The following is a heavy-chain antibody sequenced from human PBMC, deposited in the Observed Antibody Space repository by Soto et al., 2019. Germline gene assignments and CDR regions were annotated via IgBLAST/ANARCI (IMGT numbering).Heavy chain of an antibody. J-gene: IGHJ4*02. D-gene: IGHD1-26*01. Sequence: QVQPVESGGGVVQPGTSLRLSCEASGFAFNKFGMHWVRQAPGKGLEWVAFISYDGRYQYYADSVQGRLTITRDNSINTLNMQLNRLRREDTVVYYCAKGGEVGGVLGDHWGQGALVTVSS. CDR2: ISYDGRYQ. V-gene: IGHV3-30*18. CDR3: AKGGEVGGVLGDH. CDR1: GFAFNKFG.